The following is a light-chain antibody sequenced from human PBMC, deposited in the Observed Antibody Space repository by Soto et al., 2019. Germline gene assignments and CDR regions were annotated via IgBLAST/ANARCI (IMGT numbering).Light chain of an antibody. CDR3: HSRA. Sequence: TPSPAALFFSPGERATLSCRASQTISRWLAWYQQKPGRAPKLLIYDASTLESGVPSRFSGSGSETEFTLTISRLQPDDFATYFCHSRAFGQGTRLEI. CDR1: QTISRW. V-gene: IGKV1-5*01. CDR2: DAS. J-gene: IGKJ5*01.